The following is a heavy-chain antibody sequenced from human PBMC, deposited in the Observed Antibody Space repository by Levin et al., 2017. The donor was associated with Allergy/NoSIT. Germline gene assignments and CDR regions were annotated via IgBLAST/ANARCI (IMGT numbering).Heavy chain of an antibody. Sequence: GGSLRLSCAASGFTFSSYSMNWVRQTPGKGLEWVSYISSSSRSIYYADSVKGRFTISRDNAKNSLYLQMNSLRDEDTAAYYCARDISSGWYVDYWGQGTLVTVSS. J-gene: IGHJ4*02. V-gene: IGHV3-48*02. CDR1: GFTFSSYS. CDR2: ISSSSRSI. D-gene: IGHD6-19*01. CDR3: ARDISSGWYVDY.